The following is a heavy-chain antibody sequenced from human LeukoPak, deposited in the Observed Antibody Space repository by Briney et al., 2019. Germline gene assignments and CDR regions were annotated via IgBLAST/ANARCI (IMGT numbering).Heavy chain of an antibody. Sequence: PGGSLRLSCAASGFTFSRSAMSWVRQAPGKGLEWVSAITGGGGSTYYADSVKGRFTISRDNSKNTLYLQMNSLRADDTAVYYCANDARPSYWGQGTLVTVSS. CDR1: GFTFSRSA. J-gene: IGHJ4*02. CDR3: ANDARPSY. V-gene: IGHV3-23*01. CDR2: ITGGGGST.